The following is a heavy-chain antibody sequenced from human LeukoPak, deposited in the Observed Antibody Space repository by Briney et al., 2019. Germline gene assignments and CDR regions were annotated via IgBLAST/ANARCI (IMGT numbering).Heavy chain of an antibody. CDR1: GYTFTGYY. D-gene: IGHD4-23*01. CDR2: INPNSGGT. J-gene: IGHJ5*02. V-gene: IGHV1-2*06. Sequence: ASVKVSCKASGYTFTGYYMHWGRQAPGQGLEGMGRINPNSGGTNYAQTFQGRVTMTRDTSISTAYMELSRLRSADTAVYYCARGTVTAVTNWFDPWGQGTLVTASS. CDR3: ARGTVTAVTNWFDP.